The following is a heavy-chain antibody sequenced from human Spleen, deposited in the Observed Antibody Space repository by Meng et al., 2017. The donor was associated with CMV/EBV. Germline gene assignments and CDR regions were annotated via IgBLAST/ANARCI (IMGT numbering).Heavy chain of an antibody. CDR1: GYTFTRYH. Sequence: ASVKVSCKASGYTFTRYHIHWVRQAPGQGLEWMAIVKANGDSTANAHKFQGRVTMTRDTSTSTVYMELSSLRSEDTAVYYCAREITIFGVVPTYYFDYWGQGTLVTVSS. CDR2: VKANGDST. J-gene: IGHJ4*02. D-gene: IGHD3-3*01. V-gene: IGHV1-46*01. CDR3: AREITIFGVVPTYYFDY.